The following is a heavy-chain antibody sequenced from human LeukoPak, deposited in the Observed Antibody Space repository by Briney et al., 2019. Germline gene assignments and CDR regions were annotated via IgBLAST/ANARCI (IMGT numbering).Heavy chain of an antibody. CDR1: GYSFTSYR. Sequence: GESLKISCKGSGYSFTSYRISWVRQMPGKGLEWMGRIDPSDSYTNYSPSFQGHVTISADKSISTAYLQWSSLKASDTAMYYCARRGEFHFDYWGQGTLVTVSS. V-gene: IGHV5-10-1*01. CDR3: ARRGEFHFDY. D-gene: IGHD3-10*01. J-gene: IGHJ4*02. CDR2: IDPSDSYT.